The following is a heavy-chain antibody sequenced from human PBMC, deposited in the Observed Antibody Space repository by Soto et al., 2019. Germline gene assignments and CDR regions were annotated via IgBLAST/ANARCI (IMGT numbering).Heavy chain of an antibody. D-gene: IGHD3-16*01. Sequence: SDTLSLTCAVYGLSFSCYYWSWIRQPPGKGLEWIGEINHSGSTNYNPSLKSRVTPDASKNQFSLHLNSVTPEDTAVYYCAREFPYYVSSDSYLDYWGQGALVTVSS. CDR1: GLSFSCYY. V-gene: IGHV4-34*01. CDR2: INHSGST. CDR3: AREFPYYVSSDSYLDY. J-gene: IGHJ4*02.